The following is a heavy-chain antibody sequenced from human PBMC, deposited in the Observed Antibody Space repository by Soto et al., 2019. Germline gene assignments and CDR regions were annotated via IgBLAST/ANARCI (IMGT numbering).Heavy chain of an antibody. V-gene: IGHV3-23*01. CDR1: GFTFSSYA. CDR3: AKATHVVATISHQTFDC. Sequence: GGSLRLSCAASGFTFSSYAMSWVRQAPGKGLEWVSAISGSGGSTYYADSVKGRFTISRDNSKNTLYLQMNRLSTEDTAVYYCAKATHVVATISHQTFDCWGQGTLVTVSS. J-gene: IGHJ4*02. CDR2: ISGSGGST. D-gene: IGHD2-21*01.